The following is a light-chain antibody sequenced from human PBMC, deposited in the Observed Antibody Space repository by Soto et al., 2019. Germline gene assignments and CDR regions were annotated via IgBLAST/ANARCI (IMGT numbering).Light chain of an antibody. CDR3: SSYTSSNTLEV. CDR1: SVGASNY. V-gene: IGLV2-14*01. Sequence: QSALIQPASVSGSPGQSITISCTGTSVGASNYVSWYQHHPHRAPKLLIYEVSYRPSGVSNRFSGSKSGNTASLTISGLQAEDEADYYCSSYTSSNTLEVFGIGTKVT. J-gene: IGLJ1*01. CDR2: EVS.